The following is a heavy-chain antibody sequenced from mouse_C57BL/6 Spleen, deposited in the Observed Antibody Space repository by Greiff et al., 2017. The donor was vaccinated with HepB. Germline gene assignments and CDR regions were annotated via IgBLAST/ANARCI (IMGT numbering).Heavy chain of an antibody. CDR2: IYPGNGNT. V-gene: IGHV1-66*01. J-gene: IGHJ4*01. CDR3: ARGYYNGIYYAMDY. D-gene: IGHD1-3*01. CDR1: GYTFTSYY. Sequence: VQLQQSGPELVKPGASVKISCKASGYTFTSYYIHWVKQRPGQGLEWIGWIYPGNGNTNYNEKFKGKATLTADTSSSTAYMQLSSLTSEDSAVYYCARGYYNGIYYAMDYWGQGTSVTVSS.